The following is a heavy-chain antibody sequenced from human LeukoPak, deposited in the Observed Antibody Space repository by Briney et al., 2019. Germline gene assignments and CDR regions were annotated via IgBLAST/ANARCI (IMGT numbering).Heavy chain of an antibody. CDR3: ARDRDKAGSDFDY. J-gene: IGHJ4*02. Sequence: SQTLSLTCAISGDSVSSNSAAWSWIRQSPSRGLEWLGRTLYRSKWYREYAVSVKSRITINPDTSKNQFSLQLNSVTPEDTAVYYCARDRDKAGSDFDYWGQGTRVTVSS. V-gene: IGHV6-1*01. CDR1: GDSVSSNSAA. D-gene: IGHD3-10*01. CDR2: TLYRSKWYR.